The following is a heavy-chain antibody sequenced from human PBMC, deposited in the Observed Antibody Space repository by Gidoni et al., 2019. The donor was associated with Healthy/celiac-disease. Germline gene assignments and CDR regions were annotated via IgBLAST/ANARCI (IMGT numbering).Heavy chain of an antibody. D-gene: IGHD6-13*01. J-gene: IGHJ4*02. CDR1: GGSISSSSYY. CDR3: ARDPWGQQPDPFDY. CDR2: IYYSGST. Sequence: QLQLQESGPGLVKPSETLSLTCTVSGGSISSSSYYWGWIRQPPGKGLEWIGSIYYSGSTYYNPSLKSRVTISVDTSKNQFSLKLSSVTAADTAVYYCARDPWGQQPDPFDYLGQGTLVTVSS. V-gene: IGHV4-39*07.